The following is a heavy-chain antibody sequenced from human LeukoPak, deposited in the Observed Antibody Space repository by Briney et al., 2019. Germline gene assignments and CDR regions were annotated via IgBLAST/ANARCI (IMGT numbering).Heavy chain of an antibody. CDR3: ARRGQLLALDY. V-gene: IGHV5-51*01. Sequence: GESLKTSSKASGSSFTNYWIGWVRQLPGKDLEWMGIIYPGDSETKYNASFPGQVTISADKSVSTAYPQWNSLKASDAAMYYCARRGQLLALDYWGQGTLVTVSS. CDR1: GSSFTNYW. CDR2: IYPGDSET. D-gene: IGHD1-1*01. J-gene: IGHJ4*02.